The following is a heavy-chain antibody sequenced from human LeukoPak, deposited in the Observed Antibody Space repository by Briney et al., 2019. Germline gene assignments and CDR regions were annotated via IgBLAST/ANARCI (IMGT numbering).Heavy chain of an antibody. CDR2: TYYRSKWYN. CDR1: GDSVSSNSAA. V-gene: IGHV6-1*01. CDR3: AREATPYYGSALFDY. Sequence: SQTLSLTCAISGDSVSSNSAAWNWIRQSPSRGLEWLGRTYYRSKWYNDYAVSVKSRITINPDTSKSQSSLQLNSVTPEDTAVYYCAREATPYYGSALFDYWGQGTLVTVSS. J-gene: IGHJ4*02. D-gene: IGHD3-10*01.